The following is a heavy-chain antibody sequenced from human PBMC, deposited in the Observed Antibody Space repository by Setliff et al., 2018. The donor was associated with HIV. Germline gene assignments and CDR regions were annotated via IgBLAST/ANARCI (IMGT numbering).Heavy chain of an antibody. Sequence: NPSETLSLTCTVSGGSISSGSYYWSWIRQPAGKGLEWIGRIYTSGSTKYNPSLKSRVTISVDTSKNQFSLKVSSVTAADTAVYYCAREGRHYSSAWTFDYWGQGTLVTVSS. CDR1: GGSISSGSYY. D-gene: IGHD6-19*01. V-gene: IGHV4-61*02. CDR3: AREGRHYSSAWTFDY. J-gene: IGHJ4*02. CDR2: IYTSGST.